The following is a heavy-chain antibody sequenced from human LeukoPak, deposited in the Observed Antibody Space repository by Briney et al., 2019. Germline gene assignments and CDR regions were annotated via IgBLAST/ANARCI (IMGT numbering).Heavy chain of an antibody. V-gene: IGHV4-38-2*02. D-gene: IGHD3-9*01. CDR1: GYSISIAYY. CDR2: LYHNGNT. J-gene: IGHJ4*02. CDR3: AGVRYFDWLLSPDY. Sequence: SETLSLTCTVSGYSISIAYYWGWVRQPPGKGLEWIGNLYHNGNTYSNPSLKNRVTISIDTSKNQFSLKLTSVTAADTAVYYCAGVRYFDWLLSPDYWGQGTLVTVSS.